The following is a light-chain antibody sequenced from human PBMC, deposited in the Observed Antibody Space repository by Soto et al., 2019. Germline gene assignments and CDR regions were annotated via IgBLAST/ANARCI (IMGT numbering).Light chain of an antibody. Sequence: EIVMTQSPATLSVSPGERATLSCRASQSVSSNLAWYQQKPGQAPSLLIYDASTRATGVPARFSGSGSGAEFTLTISSLQSEDFAVYYCQQYNNCLTWTFGQGTKVDIK. CDR1: QSVSSN. CDR2: DAS. J-gene: IGKJ1*01. CDR3: QQYNNCLTWT. V-gene: IGKV3-15*01.